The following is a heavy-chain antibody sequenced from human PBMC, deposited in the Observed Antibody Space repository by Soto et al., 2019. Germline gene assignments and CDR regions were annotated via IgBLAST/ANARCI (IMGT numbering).Heavy chain of an antibody. Sequence: GESLKISCKGSGYSFTSYWIGWVRQMPGKGLEWMGIIYSGDSDTRYSPDFQGQVTISADNTISTAYLQWSSLKASDTARYYCAVRDTLRYGSSAVCYAFDIWGQGTMVTVSS. J-gene: IGHJ3*02. V-gene: IGHV5-51*01. D-gene: IGHD2-2*01. CDR3: AVRDTLRYGSSAVCYAFDI. CDR1: GYSFTSYW. CDR2: IYSGDSDT.